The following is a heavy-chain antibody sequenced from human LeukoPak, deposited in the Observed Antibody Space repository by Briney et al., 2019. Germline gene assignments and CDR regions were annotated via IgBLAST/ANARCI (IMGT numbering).Heavy chain of an antibody. J-gene: IGHJ3*02. V-gene: IGHV4-34*01. CDR2: INHSGST. Sequence: TSETLSLTCAVYGGSFSGYYWSWIRQPPGKGLEWIGEINHSGSTNYNPSLKSRVTISVDTSKNQFSLKLSSVTAADTAVYYCARDNDAFDIWGQGTMVTVSS. CDR3: ARDNDAFDI. CDR1: GGSFSGYY.